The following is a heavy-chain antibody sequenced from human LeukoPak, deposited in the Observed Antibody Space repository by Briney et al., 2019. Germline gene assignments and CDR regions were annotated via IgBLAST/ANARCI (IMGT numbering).Heavy chain of an antibody. CDR3: ARRAGYGNWTYYMDV. J-gene: IGHJ6*03. Sequence: SETLSLTCTVSGVSISSYYRSWIRQPPGKGLEWIAHIYYSGSAKYNPSLKSRVTISVDTSKNQFSLKLSSVTAADTAVYYCARRAGYGNWTYYMDVWGKGTTVSVSS. D-gene: IGHD5-24*01. V-gene: IGHV4-59*01. CDR1: GVSISSYY. CDR2: IYYSGSA.